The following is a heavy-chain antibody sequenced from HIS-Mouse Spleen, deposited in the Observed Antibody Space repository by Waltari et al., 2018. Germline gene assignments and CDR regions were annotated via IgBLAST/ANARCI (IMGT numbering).Heavy chain of an antibody. CDR1: TFSSYG. D-gene: IGHD4-17*01. J-gene: IGHJ4*02. CDR3: AKGEWTTVVTPLYFDY. Sequence: TFSSYGMHWVRQAPGKGLEWVAVISYDGSNKYYADSVKGRFTISRDNSKNTLYLQMNSLRAEDTAVYYCAKGEWTTVVTPLYFDYWGQGTLVTVSS. V-gene: IGHV3-30*18. CDR2: ISYDGSNK.